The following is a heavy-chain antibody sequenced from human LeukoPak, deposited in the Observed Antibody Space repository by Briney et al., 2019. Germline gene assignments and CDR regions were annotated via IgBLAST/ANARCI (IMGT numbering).Heavy chain of an antibody. CDR2: ISYSGTA. Sequence: PSETLSLTCTVSGGSISIYYWSWIRQPPGKGLEWIGCISYSGTADYNPSLKSRVTISVDMSKNQFSLKLSSMTAADTAVYYCARGVPYYNFDRSKRVPWGFDYWGQGTLVTVSS. CDR1: GGSISIYY. D-gene: IGHD3-9*01. CDR3: ARGVPYYNFDRSKRVPWGFDY. J-gene: IGHJ4*02. V-gene: IGHV4-59*01.